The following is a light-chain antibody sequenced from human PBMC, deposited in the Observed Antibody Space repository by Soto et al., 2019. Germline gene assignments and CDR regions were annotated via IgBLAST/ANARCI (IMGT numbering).Light chain of an antibody. CDR3: QQYDNLPLT. CDR1: QSVCSN. Sequence: ERVMTQSPATLSVSPGERATLSCRASQSVCSNLAWYQQKPGQAPRLLIFGAPSRATGVPARFSGSGSGTEFTLTINSLQSEDFAVYFCQQYDNLPLTFGPGTKVDIK. J-gene: IGKJ3*01. CDR2: GAP. V-gene: IGKV3-15*01.